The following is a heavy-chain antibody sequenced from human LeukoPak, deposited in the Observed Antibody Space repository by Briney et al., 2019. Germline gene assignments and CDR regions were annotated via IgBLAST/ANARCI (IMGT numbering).Heavy chain of an antibody. Sequence: AXSGGSISSXXXXWGWIXQPPXXXXXXIGYIYHSGSTYYNPSLKSRVTISVDRSKNQFSLKLSSVTAADTAVYYCAREGQVVGRTMSDYWGQGTLVTVSS. CDR3: AREGQVVGRTMSDY. CDR2: IYHSGST. CDR1: GGSISSXXXX. J-gene: IGHJ4*02. V-gene: IGHV4-30-2*01. D-gene: IGHD1-26*01.